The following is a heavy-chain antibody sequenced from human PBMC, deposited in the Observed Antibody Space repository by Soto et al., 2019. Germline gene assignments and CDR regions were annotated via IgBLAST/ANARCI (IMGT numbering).Heavy chain of an antibody. J-gene: IGHJ6*02. CDR2: ISGSGGST. CDR3: AKGDCSGGSCDYYGMDV. V-gene: IGHV3-23*01. Sequence: PGGSLRLSCAASGFTFSSYAMSWVRQAPGKGLEWVSAISGSGGSTYYADSVKGRFTISRDNSKNTLYLQMNSLRAEDTAVYYCAKGDCSGGSCDYYGMDVWGQGTTVTVSS. CDR1: GFTFSSYA. D-gene: IGHD2-15*01.